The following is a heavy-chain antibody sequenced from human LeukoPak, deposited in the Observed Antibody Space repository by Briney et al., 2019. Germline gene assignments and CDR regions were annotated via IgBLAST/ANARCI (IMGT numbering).Heavy chain of an antibody. J-gene: IGHJ4*02. V-gene: IGHV3-23*01. CDR3: AKSHASIWNVYDY. D-gene: IGHD1-1*01. Sequence: PGRSLRLSCAASGFTFRSYGMQWVRQAPGKGLEWVSAITAGGDGTYYADSVKGRFTISRDNLKNMVFLQMNSLRAEDTAIYYCAKSHASIWNVYDYWGQGTLVTVSS. CDR2: ITAGGDGT. CDR1: GFTFRSYG.